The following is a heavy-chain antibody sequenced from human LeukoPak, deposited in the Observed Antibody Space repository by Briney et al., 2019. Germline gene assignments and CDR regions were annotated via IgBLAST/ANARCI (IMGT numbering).Heavy chain of an antibody. CDR1: GYTFTSYA. CDR2: INTNTGNP. Sequence: AASVKVSCKASGYTFTSYAMNWVRQAPGQGLEWMGWINTNTGNPTYAQGFTGRFVFSLDTSVSTAYLQISSLKAEDTAVYYCAREYPIGGYDFSLAFDIWGQGTMVTVSS. D-gene: IGHD5-12*01. CDR3: AREYPIGGYDFSLAFDI. J-gene: IGHJ3*02. V-gene: IGHV7-4-1*02.